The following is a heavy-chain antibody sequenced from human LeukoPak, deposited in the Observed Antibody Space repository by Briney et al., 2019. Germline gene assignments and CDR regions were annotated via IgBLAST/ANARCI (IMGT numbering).Heavy chain of an antibody. CDR3: ARAGSNYRSADY. Sequence: ASVKVSCKASGYTFTGYYMHWVRQAPGQGLEWMGWINPNSGGTNCAQKFQGRVTMTRDTSISTAYMELSRLRSDDTAVYYCARAGSNYRSADYWGQGTLVTVSS. V-gene: IGHV1-2*02. D-gene: IGHD4-11*01. CDR1: GYTFTGYY. J-gene: IGHJ4*02. CDR2: INPNSGGT.